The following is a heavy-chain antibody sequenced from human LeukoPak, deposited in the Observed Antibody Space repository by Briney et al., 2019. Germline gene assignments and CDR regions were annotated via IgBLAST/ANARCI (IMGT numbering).Heavy chain of an antibody. CDR3: AKGPVVTFDI. V-gene: IGHV3-53*01. J-gene: IGHJ3*02. D-gene: IGHD2-15*01. Sequence: GGSLRLSCAASGFTVSSNYMSWVRQAPGKGLEWVSIIYSGGSTYYADSVKGRFTISRDNSKNTLYLQMNSLRAEDTAVYSCAKGPVVTFDIWGQGTMVTVSS. CDR2: IYSGGST. CDR1: GFTVSSNY.